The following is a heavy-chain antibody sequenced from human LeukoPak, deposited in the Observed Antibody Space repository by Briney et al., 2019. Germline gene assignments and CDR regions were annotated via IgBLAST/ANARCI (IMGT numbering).Heavy chain of an antibody. Sequence: PGGSLRLSCAASGFTFDDYAMHWVRQAPGKGLEWVSGISWNSGSIGYADSVKGRFTISRDNAKNTLYLQMNSLRAEDTAVYYCARMMDSGSYYSFDYWGQGTLVTVSS. V-gene: IGHV3-9*01. CDR3: ARMMDSGSYYSFDY. CDR1: GFTFDDYA. J-gene: IGHJ4*02. CDR2: ISWNSGSI. D-gene: IGHD1-26*01.